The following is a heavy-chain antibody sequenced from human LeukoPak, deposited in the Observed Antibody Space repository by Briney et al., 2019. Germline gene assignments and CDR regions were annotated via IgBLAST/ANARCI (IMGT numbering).Heavy chain of an antibody. V-gene: IGHV3-23*01. CDR3: AKARGGLVTLWED. CDR1: GFTFSINA. J-gene: IGHJ4*02. D-gene: IGHD3-16*01. CDR2: VSGSSDSV. Sequence: GRSLRLSCTASGFTFSINAMSWVRQAPGKGLEWVSVVSGSSDSVYYANSVRGRFPISRDNSKSTLYLHMDNVRAEDTGVYYCAKARGGLVTLWEDWGQGTLVTVSS.